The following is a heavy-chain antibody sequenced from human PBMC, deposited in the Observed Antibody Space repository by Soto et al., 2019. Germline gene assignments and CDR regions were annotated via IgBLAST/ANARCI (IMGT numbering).Heavy chain of an antibody. D-gene: IGHD3-3*01. CDR3: ARGTLDFWSGHLTAFDY. V-gene: IGHV1-18*04. CDR1: GYTFTSYG. CDR2: ISAYNGNT. Sequence: QVQLVQSGAEVKKPGASVKVSCKASGYTFTSYGISWVRQAPGQGLEWMGWISAYNGNTNYAQKLQGRVTMTTDTSTSTAYMELRSLRSDHTAVYYCARGTLDFWSGHLTAFDYWGQGTLVTVSS. J-gene: IGHJ4*02.